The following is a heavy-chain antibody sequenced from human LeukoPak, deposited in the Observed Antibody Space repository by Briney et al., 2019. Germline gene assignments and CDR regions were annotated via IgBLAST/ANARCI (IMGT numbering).Heavy chain of an antibody. Sequence: GGSLRLSCAASGFSMSGYWMSWVRQAPGKGLEWVANIKQDGSERHYADSVKGRFTISRDNAQNSLHLQMNSLRAEETAVYYCAKDSPHVSWLFDYWGQGTLVTVSS. CDR2: IKQDGSER. CDR3: AKDSPHVSWLFDY. J-gene: IGHJ4*02. D-gene: IGHD3-16*01. V-gene: IGHV3-7*01. CDR1: GFSMSGYW.